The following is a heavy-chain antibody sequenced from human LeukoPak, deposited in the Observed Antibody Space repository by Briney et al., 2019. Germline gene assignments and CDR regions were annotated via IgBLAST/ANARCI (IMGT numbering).Heavy chain of an antibody. CDR2: VSTYNGDT. CDR1: GYTFTDFG. V-gene: IGHV1-18*01. Sequence: ASVKVSCKASGYTFTDFGFIWVRQAPGQGLEWMGWVSTYNGDTDYAKKFQDRVTMTTESSTQTTFMELRNLRSDDTAVYYCARAESMALYFLYWGQCTLVSVSS. J-gene: IGHJ1*01. D-gene: IGHD1-14*01. CDR3: ARAESMALYFLY.